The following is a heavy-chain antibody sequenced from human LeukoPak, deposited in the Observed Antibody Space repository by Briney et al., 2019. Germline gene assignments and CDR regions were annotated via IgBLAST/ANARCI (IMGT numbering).Heavy chain of an antibody. D-gene: IGHD5-18*01. V-gene: IGHV1-46*01. CDR1: GYTFTSYS. Sequence: ASVKVSCKASGYTFTSYSMHWVRQAPGQGLEWMGVINPSGGSTSYAQKFQGRVTMTRDTSTTTVYMELSSLRSEDTAVYYCAREGDTVMARCYFDYWGQGTLVTVSS. CDR3: AREGDTVMARCYFDY. CDR2: INPSGGST. J-gene: IGHJ4*02.